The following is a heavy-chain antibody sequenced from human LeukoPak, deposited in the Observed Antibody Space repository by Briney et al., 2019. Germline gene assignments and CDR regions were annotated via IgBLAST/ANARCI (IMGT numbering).Heavy chain of an antibody. J-gene: IGHJ4*02. CDR2: IYYSGST. Sequence: SETLSLTCTVSGGSISSYYWSWIRQPPGKGLEWIGYIYYSGSTNYNPSLKSRVTISVDTSKNQFSLKLSSVTAADTAVYYCARSVWAPAGGYYFDYWGQGTLVTVSS. V-gene: IGHV4-59*08. CDR3: ARSVWAPAGGYYFDY. CDR1: GGSISSYY. D-gene: IGHD6-13*01.